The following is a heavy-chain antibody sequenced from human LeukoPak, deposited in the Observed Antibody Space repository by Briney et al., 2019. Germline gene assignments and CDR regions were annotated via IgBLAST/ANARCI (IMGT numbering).Heavy chain of an antibody. CDR3: AKCRSLSPATPANY. CDR2: IRGGSGTT. D-gene: IGHD2-15*01. J-gene: IGHJ4*02. CDR1: EFSFSNFA. V-gene: IGHV3-23*01. Sequence: GGSLRLSCAASEFSFSNFAMNWVRQAPGKGLEWVSSIRGGSGTTYYADSVKGRFTISRDNSKNTLYLQMDSLRAEDTAVYYCAKCRSLSPATPANYWGQGTLVTVSA.